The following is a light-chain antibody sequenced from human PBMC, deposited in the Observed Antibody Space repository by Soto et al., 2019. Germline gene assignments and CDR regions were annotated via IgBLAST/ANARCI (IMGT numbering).Light chain of an antibody. V-gene: IGLV2-8*01. CDR2: GVT. J-gene: IGLJ2*01. Sequence: QSVLTQPPSASGSPGQSVTISCTGTSSDVGGYDHVSWYQQHPGKAPKLMIYGVTKRPSGVPDRFSGSKSGNTASLTVYGLQADDEADYYCSSYAGNTDVVFGGGTQLTVL. CDR1: SSDVGGYDH. CDR3: SSYAGNTDVV.